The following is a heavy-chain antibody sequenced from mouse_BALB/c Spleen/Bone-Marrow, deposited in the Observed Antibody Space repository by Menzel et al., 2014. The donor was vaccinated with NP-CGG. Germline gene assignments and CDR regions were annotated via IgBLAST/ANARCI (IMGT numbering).Heavy chain of an antibody. Sequence: EVQRVESGGGLVQPGGSLKLSCATSGFTFSDYYMYWVRQTPKKRLEWVAYISNGGGSTYYPDTVKGRFTISRDNAKNTLYLQMSRLKSEDTAMYYCAGRGWYYAMDYWGQGTSVTVSS. D-gene: IGHD2-3*01. CDR3: AGRGWYYAMDY. CDR1: GFTFSDYY. V-gene: IGHV5-12*02. CDR2: ISNGGGST. J-gene: IGHJ4*01.